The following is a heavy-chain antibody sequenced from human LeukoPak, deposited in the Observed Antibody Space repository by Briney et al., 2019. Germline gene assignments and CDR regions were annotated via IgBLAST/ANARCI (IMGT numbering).Heavy chain of an antibody. CDR1: GFTFTTYW. CDR3: VTYSTGLYKGLEF. D-gene: IGHD2-8*02. J-gene: IGHJ4*02. Sequence: PGGSLTLSCAASGFTFTTYWMSWIRQAPGKGLEWVANINQDGTDKYYVDSVKGRFTFSRDNAQNSLYLQMSSLRVEDTAVYYCVTYSTGLYKGLEFWGQGTRVTVSS. V-gene: IGHV3-7*03. CDR2: INQDGTDK.